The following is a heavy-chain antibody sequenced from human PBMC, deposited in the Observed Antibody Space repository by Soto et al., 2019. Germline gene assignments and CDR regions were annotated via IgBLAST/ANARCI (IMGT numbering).Heavy chain of an antibody. D-gene: IGHD4-17*01. CDR3: ARQFYYGGKLLPNYYGMDV. V-gene: IGHV1-46*01. CDR1: GYTFTSYY. J-gene: IGHJ6*01. CDR2: INPSGGST. Sequence: GASGKVSCKASGYTFTSYYVHWVRQAPGQGLEGMGIINPSGGSTSYAQKFQGRVTMTRDTSTSTVYMALSSLRSEDTAVYYCARQFYYGGKLLPNYYGMDVSGQGSTDPVSS.